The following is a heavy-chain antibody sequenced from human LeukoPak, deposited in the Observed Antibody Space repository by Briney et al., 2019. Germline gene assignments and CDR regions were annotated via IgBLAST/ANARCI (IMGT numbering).Heavy chain of an antibody. D-gene: IGHD3-22*01. CDR1: GFTVSSNY. CDR2: IRSKANSYAT. Sequence: GGSLRLSCAASGFTVSSNYMSWVRQASGKGLEWVGRIRSKANSYATAYAASVKGRFTISRDDSKNTAYLQMNSLKTEDTAVYYCTRHGSGYDYWYFDLWGRGTLVTVSS. V-gene: IGHV3-73*01. J-gene: IGHJ2*01. CDR3: TRHGSGYDYWYFDL.